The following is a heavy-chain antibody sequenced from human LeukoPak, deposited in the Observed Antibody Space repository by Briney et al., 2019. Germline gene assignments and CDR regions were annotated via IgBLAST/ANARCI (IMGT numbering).Heavy chain of an antibody. V-gene: IGHV3-30*03. Sequence: GGSLRLSCVVSGFTFSNYGMPWVRQAPGKGLEWVAVISYDGSNKYYADSVKGRFTISRDNSKNTLYLQMNSLRAEDTAVYYCAREFGVVIYYYYYGMDVWGQGTTVTVSS. J-gene: IGHJ6*02. D-gene: IGHD3-3*01. CDR2: ISYDGSNK. CDR1: GFTFSNYG. CDR3: AREFGVVIYYYYYGMDV.